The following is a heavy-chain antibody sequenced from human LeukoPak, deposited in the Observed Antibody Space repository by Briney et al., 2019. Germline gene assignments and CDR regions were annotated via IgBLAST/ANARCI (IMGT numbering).Heavy chain of an antibody. CDR3: ARGQVWLLAGVNWFDP. CDR1: GDSVSSNSAA. Sequence: SQTLSLTCAISGDSVSSNSAAWNWIRQSPSRGLEWLGRTYYRSKWYNDYAVSVKSRITINPDTSKNQFSLQLNSVTPEDTAVYYCARGQVWLLAGVNWFDPWGQGTLVTVSS. CDR2: TYYRSKWYN. J-gene: IGHJ5*02. V-gene: IGHV6-1*01. D-gene: IGHD5-18*01.